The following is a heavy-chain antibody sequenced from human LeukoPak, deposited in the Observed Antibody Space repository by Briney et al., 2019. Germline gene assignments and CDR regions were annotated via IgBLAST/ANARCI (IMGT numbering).Heavy chain of an antibody. Sequence: PGGSLRLSCAASGFTFSSYAMSWVRQAPGRGLEWVSAISGSGGSTYYADSVKGRFTISRDNSKNTLYLQMNSLRAEDTAVYYCANHPEPCGYSSSWYVVSYYYFMDLWGKGATVTVSS. CDR1: GFTFSSYA. V-gene: IGHV3-23*01. CDR3: ANHPEPCGYSSSWYVVSYYYFMDL. J-gene: IGHJ6*03. CDR2: ISGSGGST. D-gene: IGHD6-13*01.